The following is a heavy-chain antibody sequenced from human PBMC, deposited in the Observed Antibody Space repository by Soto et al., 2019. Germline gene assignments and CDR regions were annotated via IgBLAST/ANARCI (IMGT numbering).Heavy chain of an antibody. J-gene: IGHJ6*02. D-gene: IGHD2-2*01. CDR1: GYSFTSYW. Sequence: GGSLKISCKGSGYSFTSYWNSWVRQMPEKGLEWMGRIDPSDSYTNYSPSFQGHVTISADKSISTAYLQWSSLKASDTAMYYCARQCSSTSCHYYYYGMDVWGQGTTVTVSS. V-gene: IGHV5-10-1*01. CDR3: ARQCSSTSCHYYYYGMDV. CDR2: IDPSDSYT.